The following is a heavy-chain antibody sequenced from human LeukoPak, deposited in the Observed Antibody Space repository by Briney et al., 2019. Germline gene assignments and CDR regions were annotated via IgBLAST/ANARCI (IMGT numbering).Heavy chain of an antibody. Sequence: GESLKISCQGSGYSFTSYWIAWMRQIPGKGLEWMGLIYPGDSHTKYSPSFQGQVTISADKSISTAYLQWSSLKASDTAMYYCATLGHFAAANEYYFDYWGRGTLVTVSS. D-gene: IGHD1-26*01. J-gene: IGHJ4*01. V-gene: IGHV5-51*01. CDR1: GYSFTSYW. CDR2: IYPGDSHT. CDR3: ATLGHFAAANEYYFDY.